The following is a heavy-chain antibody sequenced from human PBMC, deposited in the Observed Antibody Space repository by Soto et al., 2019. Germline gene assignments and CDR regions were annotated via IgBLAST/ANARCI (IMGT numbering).Heavy chain of an antibody. Sequence: QVQLVQSGAEVKKPGASVKVSCKASGYIFTNYDMHWVRQAPGQRLEWMGRIIGGNGDTKYSQKFQDRVTFTRDTSASPAYMDLSSLTSEDTAVYYCASNQKGPYTGMDVWGQGTTVTVSS. D-gene: IGHD5-18*01. J-gene: IGHJ6*02. CDR2: IIGGNGDT. CDR1: GYIFTNYD. CDR3: ASNQKGPYTGMDV. V-gene: IGHV1-3*01.